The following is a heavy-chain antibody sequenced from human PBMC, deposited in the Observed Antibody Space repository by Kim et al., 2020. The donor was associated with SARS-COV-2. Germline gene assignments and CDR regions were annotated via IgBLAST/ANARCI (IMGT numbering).Heavy chain of an antibody. D-gene: IGHD5-18*01. CDR1: GLNFDDSA. Sequence: GGSLRLSCAASGLNFDDSAMNWVRQAPGKGLEWLAVISYDGSNKYYADSLKGRFTISRDSSKSTLFLQMNSLRVEDTAVYFCARGNYFLMVRLGGYSGGMDVWGQGTTVTVSS. J-gene: IGHJ6*02. CDR2: ISYDGSNK. CDR3: ARGNYFLMVRLGGYSGGMDV. V-gene: IGHV3-30*04.